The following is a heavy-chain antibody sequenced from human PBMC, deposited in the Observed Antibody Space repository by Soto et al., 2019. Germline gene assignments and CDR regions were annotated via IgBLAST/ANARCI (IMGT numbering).Heavy chain of an antibody. CDR3: AKGLINGRWYAED. J-gene: IGHJ4*02. CDR1: GFTFSTCV. Sequence: EVHLLESGGGLVHPGESLRLSCGASGFTFSTCVMTWVRQAPGKGLEWVSCITGSGTGTHYADSVKGRFTISRDNSKNTMYLQMNILRVEDTGVYYCAKGLINGRWYAEDWGQGTLVTVSS. D-gene: IGHD6-13*01. CDR2: ITGSGTGT. V-gene: IGHV3-23*01.